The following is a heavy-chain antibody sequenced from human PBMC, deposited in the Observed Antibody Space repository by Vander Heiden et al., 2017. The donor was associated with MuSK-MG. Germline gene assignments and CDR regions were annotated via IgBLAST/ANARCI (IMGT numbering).Heavy chain of an antibody. J-gene: IGHJ4*02. CDR3: ARDKAERGYSYGYMDY. V-gene: IGHV1-69*04. D-gene: IGHD5-18*01. Sequence: QVQLVQSGAEVKKPGSAVKVSCKASGGTFRSYAISWVRQAPGQGLEWMGRIIPILGIANYAQKFQGRVTITADKSTSTAYMELSSLRSEDTAVYYCARDKAERGYSYGYMDYWGQGTLVTVSS. CDR1: GGTFRSYA. CDR2: IIPILGIA.